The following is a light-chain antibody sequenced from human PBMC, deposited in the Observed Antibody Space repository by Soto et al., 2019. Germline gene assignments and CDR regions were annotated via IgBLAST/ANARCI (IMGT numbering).Light chain of an antibody. J-gene: IGKJ4*01. Sequence: IRVTRPACSVPVSQGERVTXTCRASQKMRNCLGSCHQNPAKVPNRLIYAASNLKSGVPSRFSGSGSATDFTLTIISLQPEEFAAYYCQDYNSFLAAFCEGTKVEVK. V-gene: IGKV1-17*01. CDR3: QDYNSFLAA. CDR2: AAS. CDR1: QKMRNC.